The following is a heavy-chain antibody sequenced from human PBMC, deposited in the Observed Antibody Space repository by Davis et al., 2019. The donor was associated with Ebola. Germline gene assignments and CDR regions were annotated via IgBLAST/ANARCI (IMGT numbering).Heavy chain of an antibody. D-gene: IGHD6-25*01. CDR3: AIKAGY. J-gene: IGHJ4*02. Sequence: GESLKISCAASGFTFSNYGMNWVRQAPGKGLEWVSYISSSSRTIFYADSVKGRFTVSRDNAKNSLYLQMNSLRAEDTAVYYCAIKAGYWGQGTLVTVSS. V-gene: IGHV3-48*04. CDR2: ISSSSRTI. CDR1: GFTFSNYG.